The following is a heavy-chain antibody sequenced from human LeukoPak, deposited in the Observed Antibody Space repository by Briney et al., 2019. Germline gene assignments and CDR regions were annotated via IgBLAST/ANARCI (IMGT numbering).Heavy chain of an antibody. D-gene: IGHD3-22*01. Sequence: SETLSLTCAVYGGSFSGYYWSWIRQPPGKEPEWIGEINHSGSTNYNPSLKSRVTISVDTSKNQFSLKLSSVTAADTAVYYCARGGDYYDSSGYYHFDYWGQGTLVTVSS. CDR1: GGSFSGYY. J-gene: IGHJ4*02. CDR3: ARGGDYYDSSGYYHFDY. V-gene: IGHV4-34*01. CDR2: INHSGST.